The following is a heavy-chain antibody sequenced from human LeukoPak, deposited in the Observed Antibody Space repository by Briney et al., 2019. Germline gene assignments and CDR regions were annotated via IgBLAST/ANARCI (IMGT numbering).Heavy chain of an antibody. J-gene: IGHJ6*03. Sequence: PGGSLRLSCAVSGFTVSSIYLSWVRQAPGRGLEWVSLIFSDGRTYYADSAKGRFTISRDNSKNTLYLQMNSLRAEDTAVYYCARARSPYAYYYYYYMDVWGKGTTVTVSS. CDR2: IFSDGRT. CDR3: ARARSPYAYYYYYYMDV. V-gene: IGHV3-66*02. CDR1: GFTVSSIY.